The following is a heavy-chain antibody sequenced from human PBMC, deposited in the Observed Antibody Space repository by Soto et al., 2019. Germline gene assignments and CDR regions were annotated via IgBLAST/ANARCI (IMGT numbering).Heavy chain of an antibody. CDR1: GFTFSSYA. J-gene: IGHJ4*02. CDR2: ISGSGGST. CDR3: ARGTEIVAMMCGHHATPRLYDD. D-gene: IGHD5-12*01. V-gene: IGHV3-23*02. Sequence: GGSLRLSCAASGFTFSSYAMSWVRQAPGKGLEWVSAISGSGGSTNYNPSLKSRVTISVDTSKNQFSLKLSSVTAADTAVYYCARGTEIVAMMCGHHATPRLYDDWGQGPLVTLSS.